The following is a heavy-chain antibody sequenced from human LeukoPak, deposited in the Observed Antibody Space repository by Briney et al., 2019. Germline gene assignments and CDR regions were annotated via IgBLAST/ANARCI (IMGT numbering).Heavy chain of an antibody. CDR3: ARDLAGRFDY. V-gene: IGHV3-30*04. D-gene: IGHD6-19*01. CDR1: GFTFSSYA. CDR2: ISYDGSNK. J-gene: IGHJ4*02. Sequence: PGRSLRLSCAASGFTFSSYAMHWVRQAPGKGLEWVAVISYDGSNKYYADSEKGRFTISRDNSKNTLYLQMNSLRAEDTAVYYCARDLAGRFDYWGQGTLVTVSS.